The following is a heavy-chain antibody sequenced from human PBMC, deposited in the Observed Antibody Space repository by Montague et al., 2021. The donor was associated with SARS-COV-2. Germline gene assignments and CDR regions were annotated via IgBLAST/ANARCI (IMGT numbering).Heavy chain of an antibody. J-gene: IGHJ4*02. D-gene: IGHD4-11*01. V-gene: IGHV4-39*07. CDR1: GGSISTIVNF. CDR2: ISYTGSS. Sequence: SKTLSLTCTFSGGSISTIVNFWGWIRQPPGKGLEWIGSISYTGSSYHYPSLKSRVTMSVDTSKYQFSLKLNSVTAADTAVYYCARSGDPGTTVTYLYWGQGTLVTVSS. CDR3: ARSGDPGTTVTYLY.